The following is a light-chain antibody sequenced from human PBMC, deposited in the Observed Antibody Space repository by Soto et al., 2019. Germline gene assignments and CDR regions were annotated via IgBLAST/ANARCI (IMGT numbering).Light chain of an antibody. V-gene: IGLV2-8*01. J-gene: IGLJ2*01. CDR1: RGDIGGYNY. Sequence: QSALTQPPSASGSPGQSVTISCTGTRGDIGGYNYVSWYQQHPGKAPKLMIYEVSKRPSGVPDRFSGSKSGNTASLTVSGLQGEDEADYYCSSYGGRNNLIFGGGTKLTVL. CDR2: EVS. CDR3: SSYGGRNNLI.